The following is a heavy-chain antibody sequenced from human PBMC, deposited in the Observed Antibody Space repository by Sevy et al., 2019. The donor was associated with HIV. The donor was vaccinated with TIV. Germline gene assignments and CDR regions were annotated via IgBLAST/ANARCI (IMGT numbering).Heavy chain of an antibody. CDR2: VSPTSLST. V-gene: IGHV3-23*01. CDR1: GFSFSNYV. CDR3: AKLHSRMIPGNGALDY. J-gene: IGHJ4*01. D-gene: IGHD3-16*01. Sequence: GGSLRLSCTASGFSFSNYVMAWDRQAPGKGLEWVSSVSPTSLSTYYAESVKGRFTISRDNSKNTLYLQMNSLRAEDTAIYYCAKLHSRMIPGNGALDYWGRGTLVTVSS.